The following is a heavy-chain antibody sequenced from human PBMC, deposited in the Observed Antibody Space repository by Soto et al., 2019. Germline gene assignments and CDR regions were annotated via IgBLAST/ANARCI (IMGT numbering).Heavy chain of an antibody. CDR2: IYSDGSA. J-gene: IGHJ6*02. Sequence: PGGSLRLSCAASGFTVTSNYISFFRHSAFKWLEWVSLIYSDGSAYYADSVKGRFTISRDNSKNMLYLQMNSLRAEDTAVYYCAATGDYCSGVTCYPQGDVWGQGTTVTVSS. CDR1: GFTVTSNY. D-gene: IGHD2-15*01. V-gene: IGHV3-53*01. CDR3: AATGDYCSGVTCYPQGDV.